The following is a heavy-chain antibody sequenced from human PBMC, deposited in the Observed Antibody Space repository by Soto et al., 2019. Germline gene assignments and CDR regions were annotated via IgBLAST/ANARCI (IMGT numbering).Heavy chain of an antibody. CDR3: ARARESYYDSSGYYPYYFDY. CDR2: IIPIFGTA. Sequence: SVKVSCKASGGTFSSYALSWVRQAPGQGLEWMGGIIPIFGTANYAQKFQGRVTITADESTSTAYMELSSLRSEDTAVYYCARARESYYDSSGYYPYYFDYWGQGTLVTVSS. V-gene: IGHV1-69*13. CDR1: GGTFSSYA. D-gene: IGHD3-22*01. J-gene: IGHJ4*02.